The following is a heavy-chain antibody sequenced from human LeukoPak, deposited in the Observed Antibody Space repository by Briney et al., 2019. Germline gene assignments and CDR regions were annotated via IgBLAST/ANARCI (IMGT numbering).Heavy chain of an antibody. CDR1: GYTFTSSG. CDR3: VRDLGVDTSMIFFDY. V-gene: IGHV1-18*01. Sequence: ASVKVSCKASGYTFTSSGISWVRQAPGQGLEWMGWISAYNGNINYVQKFQGRVTMTTDISTSTAYMELRSLRSDDTAVFYCVRDLGVDTSMIFFDYWGQGTLVTVSS. J-gene: IGHJ4*02. CDR2: ISAYNGNI. D-gene: IGHD5-18*01.